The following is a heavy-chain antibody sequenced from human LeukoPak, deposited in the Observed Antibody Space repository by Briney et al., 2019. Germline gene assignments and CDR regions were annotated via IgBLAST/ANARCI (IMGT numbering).Heavy chain of an antibody. V-gene: IGHV4-61*01. CDR3: ARVDWWFDIMTGWPAITNNGMDV. CDR2: IYFRGNT. Sequence: SETLSLTCTVSGGSVRSGNYFWSCIRQSPGKGLEWIGYIYFRGNTKYSPALESRVTISEDPSKNQFSLRLTSLTAADTAVYYCARVDWWFDIMTGWPAITNNGMDVWGQGTTVIVSS. CDR1: GGSVRSGNYF. D-gene: IGHD3-9*01. J-gene: IGHJ6*02.